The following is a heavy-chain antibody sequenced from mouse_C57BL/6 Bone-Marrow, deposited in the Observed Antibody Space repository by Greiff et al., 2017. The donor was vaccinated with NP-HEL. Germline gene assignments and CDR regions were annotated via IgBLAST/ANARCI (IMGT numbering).Heavy chain of an antibody. CDR3: ATRWFLAYFDV. J-gene: IGHJ1*03. V-gene: IGHV1-80*01. CDR2: IYPGDGDT. D-gene: IGHD2-3*01. Sequence: QVQLKESGAELVKPGASVKISCKASGYAFSSYWMNWVKQRPGKGLEWIGQIYPGDGDTNYNGKFKGKATLTADKSSSTAYMQLSSLTSEDSAVYFCATRWFLAYFDVWGTGTTVTVSS. CDR1: GYAFSSYW.